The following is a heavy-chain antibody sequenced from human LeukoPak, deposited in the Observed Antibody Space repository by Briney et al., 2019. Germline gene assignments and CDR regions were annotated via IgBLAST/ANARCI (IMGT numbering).Heavy chain of an antibody. CDR1: GGSTSSSNYY. CDR2: IHYSGNT. D-gene: IGHD3-22*01. CDR3: ARQAGYYDSSGYSLP. J-gene: IGHJ5*02. Sequence: SETLSLTCTVSGGSTSSSNYYWGWIRQPPGKGPEWIGGIHYSGNTYYNPSLKSRVTISVDTSKNQFSLKLSSVTAADTAVYYCARQAGYYDSSGYSLPWGQGTLVTVSS. V-gene: IGHV4-39*01.